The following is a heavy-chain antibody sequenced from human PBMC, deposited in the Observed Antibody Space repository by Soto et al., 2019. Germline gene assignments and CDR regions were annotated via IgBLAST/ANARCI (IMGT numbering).Heavy chain of an antibody. CDR1: DGSISTYF. D-gene: IGHD3-3*01. V-gene: IGHV4-4*07. CDR3: ARGGQDFWSGPFDY. CDR2: IDNSGNT. J-gene: IGHJ4*02. Sequence: SETLSLTCTVSDGSISTYFCNWIRQPAGKGLEWIGRIDNSGNTNYNPSLKSRVTMSADTSRNQFSLKLNSVAAADTAVYYCARGGQDFWSGPFDYWGQGALVTVSS.